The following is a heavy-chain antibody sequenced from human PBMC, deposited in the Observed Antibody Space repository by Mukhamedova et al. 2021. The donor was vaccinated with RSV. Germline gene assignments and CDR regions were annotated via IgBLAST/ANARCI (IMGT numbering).Heavy chain of an antibody. V-gene: IGHV5-51*01. D-gene: IGHD1-26*01. CDR2: IYPGDSDT. J-gene: IGHJ3*02. Sequence: EWMGIIYPGDSDTRYSPSFQGQVTISADKSISTAYLQWSSLKASDTAMYYCATSYSGSSYGAFDIWGQGTMVTVSS. CDR3: ATSYSGSSYGAFDI.